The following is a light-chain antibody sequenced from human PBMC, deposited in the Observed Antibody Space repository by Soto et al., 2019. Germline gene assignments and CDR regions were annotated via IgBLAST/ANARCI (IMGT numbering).Light chain of an antibody. CDR1: SGAITSDNH. CDR2: DTS. CDR3: LLIYGGIWV. Sequence: QAVVTQEPSVTVSPGGAGTLTLASSSGAITSDNHPNWFQQKPGQAPRALIYDTSKKNSWTPARFLGSLLGSKAALTLSSVQPDDEADYYCLLIYGGIWVFGGGTQLTVL. J-gene: IGLJ3*02. V-gene: IGLV7-43*01.